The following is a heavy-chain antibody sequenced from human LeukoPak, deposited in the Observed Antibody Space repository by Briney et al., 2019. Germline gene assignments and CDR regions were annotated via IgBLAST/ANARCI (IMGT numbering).Heavy chain of an antibody. D-gene: IGHD5-12*01. J-gene: IGHJ3*02. CDR1: GFTFGDYA. V-gene: IGHV3-49*04. CDR2: IRSKAYGGTT. CDR3: TAWGGYDTDAFDI. Sequence: SGGSLRLSCTASGFTFGDYAMSWVRKAPGQGLEWVGFIRSKAYGGTTEYAASVKGRFTISRDDSKSIAYLQMNSLKTENTAVYCCTAWGGYDTDAFDIWGQGTMVTVSS.